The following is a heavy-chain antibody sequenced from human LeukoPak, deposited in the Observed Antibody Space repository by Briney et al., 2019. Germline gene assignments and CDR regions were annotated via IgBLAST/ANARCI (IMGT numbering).Heavy chain of an antibody. Sequence: GGSLRLSCAASGFTFSSYSMNWVRQAPGKGLEWVSSISSSSSYIYYADSVKGRFTISRDNAKNSLYLQMNSLRAEDTAVYYCAKENPYCSRTSCYAANYYYYYMDVWGKGSTVTVSS. J-gene: IGHJ6*03. CDR3: AKENPYCSRTSCYAANYYYYYMDV. D-gene: IGHD2-2*01. CDR1: GFTFSSYS. V-gene: IGHV3-21*01. CDR2: ISSSSSYI.